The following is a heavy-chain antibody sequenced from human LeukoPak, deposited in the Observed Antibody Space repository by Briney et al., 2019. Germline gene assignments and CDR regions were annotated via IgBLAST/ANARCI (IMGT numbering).Heavy chain of an antibody. V-gene: IGHV4-34*01. J-gene: IGHJ6*03. CDR1: GGSFSGYY. Sequence: PSETLSLTCAVYGGSFSGYYWSWIRQPPGKGLEWIGEINHSGSTNYNPSLKSRVTISVDTSKNQFSLKLSSVTAADTAVYYCAKDFGDYYYYMDVWGKGTTVTVSS. CDR3: AKDFGDYYYYMDV. CDR2: INHSGST. D-gene: IGHD3-10*01.